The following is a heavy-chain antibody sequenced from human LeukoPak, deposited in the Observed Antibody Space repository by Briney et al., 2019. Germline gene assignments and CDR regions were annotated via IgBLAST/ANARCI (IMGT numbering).Heavy chain of an antibody. CDR3: FLFMQKTAYEILTGYYEGEGYFDY. D-gene: IGHD3-9*01. CDR1: GFTFSSYA. CDR2: ISGSGGSR. V-gene: IGHV3-23*01. Sequence: GGSLRLSCAASGFTFSSYAMSWFRQAPGKGLEWVSAISGSGGSRCYADSVKGRFTISRDNSKNKLYLQMNSLRAEDTAVYYFFLFMQKTAYEILTGYYEGEGYFDYWGQGTLVTVSS. J-gene: IGHJ4*02.